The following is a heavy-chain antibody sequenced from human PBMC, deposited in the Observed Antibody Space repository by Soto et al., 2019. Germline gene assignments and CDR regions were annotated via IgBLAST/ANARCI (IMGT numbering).Heavy chain of an antibody. Sequence: PGESLKISCQISGYPFTTSWIGWARQMPGKGLEWMGKIYPPDSDTRYSPSFQGQVTMSVDKSISTAYLQRCSLKASDTAMYCCSRLHGSQTAFDLWGERTVVTVSS. J-gene: IGHJ4*02. CDR2: IYPPDSDT. CDR1: GYPFTTSW. CDR3: SRLHGSQTAFDL. D-gene: IGHD3-3*02. V-gene: IGHV5-51*01.